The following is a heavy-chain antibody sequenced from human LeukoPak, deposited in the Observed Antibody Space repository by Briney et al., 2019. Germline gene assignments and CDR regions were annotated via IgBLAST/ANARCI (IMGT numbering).Heavy chain of an antibody. CDR1: GGTISSYY. Sequence: KPSGTLSLTCTVSGGTISSYYWNWIRQPPGKGLEWIGYIHYSGSTKYNPSLKSRVTISVDTSKNQFSLKLSSVTAADTAVYYCARWYSSGWAFDYWGQGTLVTVSS. V-gene: IGHV4-59*08. D-gene: IGHD6-19*01. J-gene: IGHJ4*02. CDR2: IHYSGST. CDR3: ARWYSSGWAFDY.